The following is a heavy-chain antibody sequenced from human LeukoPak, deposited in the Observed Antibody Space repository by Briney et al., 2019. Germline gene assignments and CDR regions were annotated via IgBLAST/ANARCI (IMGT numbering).Heavy chain of an antibody. V-gene: IGHV3-23*01. D-gene: IGHD1-26*01. CDR3: AKGWELLLEYYFDY. J-gene: IGHJ4*02. CDR1: GFTFSSYG. CDR2: ISGSGGST. Sequence: PGGSLRLSCAASGFTFSSYGMSWVRQAPGKGLEWVSAISGSGGSTYYADSVKGRFTISRDNSKNTLYLQMNSLRAEDTAVYYCAKGWELLLEYYFDYWGQGTLVTVSS.